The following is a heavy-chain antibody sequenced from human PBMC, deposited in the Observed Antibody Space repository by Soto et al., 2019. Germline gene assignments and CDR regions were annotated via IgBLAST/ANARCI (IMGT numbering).Heavy chain of an antibody. Sequence: EVHLVDSGGGWVQPGGSLRLSCVASGFPFSSYWMSWVRQAPGKGLEWVANIKEDGSDKYYVDSVKGRFTISRDNAKNSLYLQMNSLRVEDTAVYYCVGVSLTGSWGQGTLVAVSS. CDR1: GFPFSSYW. D-gene: IGHD3-9*01. J-gene: IGHJ5*02. V-gene: IGHV3-7*01. CDR2: IKEDGSDK. CDR3: VGVSLTGS.